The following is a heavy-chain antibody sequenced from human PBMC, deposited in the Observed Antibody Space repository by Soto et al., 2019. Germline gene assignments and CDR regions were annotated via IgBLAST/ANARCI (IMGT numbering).Heavy chain of an antibody. CDR1: GGTFSSFA. Sequence: QVHLVQSGAEVKKTGSSVKVSCKASGGTFSSFAISWVRQAPGQGLEWMGGVIPLFGTASYAQKFQGRVTITADEATTTAHMELSGLRSDATAVYYCARDWGLRLGELSFFDYWGQGTLVTVSS. V-gene: IGHV1-69*01. CDR2: VIPLFGTA. J-gene: IGHJ4*02. CDR3: ARDWGLRLGELSFFDY. D-gene: IGHD3-16*02.